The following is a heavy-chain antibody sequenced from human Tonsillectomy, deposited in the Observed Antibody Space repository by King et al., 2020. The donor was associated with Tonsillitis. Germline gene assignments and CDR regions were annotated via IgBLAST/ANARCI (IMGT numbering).Heavy chain of an antibody. V-gene: IGHV3-23*04. CDR3: AKDTAITIFGVKLEFDY. CDR2: ISGSGGST. Sequence: VQLVESGGGLVQPGGALRLTCAASGFTFSSYAMSWVRQAPGKGLEWVSAISGSGGSTYYADSVKGRFTTSRDNSNNTLYLQMNSLRAEDTAVYYCAKDTAITIFGVKLEFDYWGQGTLVTVSS. CDR1: GFTFSSYA. J-gene: IGHJ4*02. D-gene: IGHD3-3*01.